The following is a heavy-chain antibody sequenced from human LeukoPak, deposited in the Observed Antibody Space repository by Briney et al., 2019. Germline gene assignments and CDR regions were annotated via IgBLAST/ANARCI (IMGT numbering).Heavy chain of an antibody. V-gene: IGHV4-4*07. CDR1: GGSISSYY. J-gene: IGHJ4*02. CDR2: IYSSGST. D-gene: IGHD6-13*01. Sequence: PSETLSLTCSVSGGSISSYYWSWVRQPAEKGLEWIGRIYSSGSTNYNPSLNSRVTMSVDTSNNQFSLRLTSVTAADTAVYYCARGTTAAAGIFDCWGQGILVTVSS. CDR3: ARGTTAAAGIFDC.